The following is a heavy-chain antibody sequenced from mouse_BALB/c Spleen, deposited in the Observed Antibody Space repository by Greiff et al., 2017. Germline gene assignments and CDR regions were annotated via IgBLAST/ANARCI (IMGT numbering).Heavy chain of an antibody. J-gene: IGHJ2*01. D-gene: IGHD1-1*01. CDR1: GYTFTSYW. CDR2: IYPGNSDT. CDR3: TGGSSYYFDY. V-gene: IGHV1-5*01. Sequence: EVKVVESGTVLARPGASVKMSCKASGYTFTSYWMHWVKQRPGQGLEWIGAIYPGNSDTSYNQKFKGKAKLTAVTSTSTAYMELSSLTNEDSAVYYCTGGSSYYFDYWGQGTTLTVSS.